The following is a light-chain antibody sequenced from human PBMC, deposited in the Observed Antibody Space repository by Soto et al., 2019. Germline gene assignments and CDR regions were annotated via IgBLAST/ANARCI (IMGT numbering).Light chain of an antibody. CDR1: SSDVGGYNY. Sequence: SVLTQPASVSGSPGQSITFSCTGTSSDVGGYNYVSWYQQHPGKAPKLMIYEVSNRPSGVSNRFSGSKSGNTASLTISGLQAEDEADYYCSSYTSSSTLYVFGTGTKVTVL. J-gene: IGLJ1*01. V-gene: IGLV2-14*01. CDR2: EVS. CDR3: SSYTSSSTLYV.